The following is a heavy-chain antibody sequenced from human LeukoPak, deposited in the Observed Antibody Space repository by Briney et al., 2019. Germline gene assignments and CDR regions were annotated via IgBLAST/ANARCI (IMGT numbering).Heavy chain of an antibody. CDR3: ARDLRENGSGSGLGI. CDR2: ISAYNGNT. J-gene: IGHJ3*02. CDR1: GYTFTSYG. Sequence: ASVKVSCKASGYTFTSYGISWVRQAPGQGLEWMGWISAYNGNTNYAQKLQGRVTMTTDTSTSTAYMELRSLRSDDTAVYYCARDLRENGSGSGLGIWGQGTMVTVSS. V-gene: IGHV1-18*01. D-gene: IGHD3-10*01.